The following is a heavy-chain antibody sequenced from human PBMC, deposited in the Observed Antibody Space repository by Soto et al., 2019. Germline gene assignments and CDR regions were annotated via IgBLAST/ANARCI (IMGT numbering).Heavy chain of an antibody. CDR3: ARGDYYDTSGPFSDAFDI. Sequence: SLRLSCAASGFTFSTYWMSWVRQAPAKGLEWVANIKPDGSEKWYVDSVKGRFTISRDNAKNSLYLQMNSLRAEDTAVYYCARGDYYDTSGPFSDAFDIWGQGTMVTVSS. V-gene: IGHV3-7*04. J-gene: IGHJ3*02. CDR2: IKPDGSEK. CDR1: GFTFSTYW. D-gene: IGHD3-22*01.